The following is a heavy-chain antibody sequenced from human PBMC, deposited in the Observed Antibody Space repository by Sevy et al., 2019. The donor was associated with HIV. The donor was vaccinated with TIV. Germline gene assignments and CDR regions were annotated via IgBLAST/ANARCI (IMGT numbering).Heavy chain of an antibody. V-gene: IGHV3-23*01. Sequence: GGSLRLSCAASGFTFSKYSMSWVRQPPGKGLEWVATLSFGCGKINYADSVKGRFTISRDNSKNSFYLKMDNLRVEDTALYYCAREGCTRPHDYWGQGTRVTVSS. D-gene: IGHD2-8*01. CDR2: LSFGCGKI. CDR1: GFTFSKYS. CDR3: AREGCTRPHDY. J-gene: IGHJ4*02.